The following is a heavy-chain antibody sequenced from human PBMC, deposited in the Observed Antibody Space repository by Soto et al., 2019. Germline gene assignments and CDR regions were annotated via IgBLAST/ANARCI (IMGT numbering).Heavy chain of an antibody. J-gene: IGHJ1*01. V-gene: IGHV6-1*01. D-gene: IGHD3-22*01. Sequence: PSQTLSLTCDISGDSVSRNSAAWNWIRQSPSRGLEWLGRTYYRSKWYNEYAVSVKSRITINPDTSKNQFSLQLNSVTPEDTAVYYCARGESFYDTSGYETEYFHHWGQGTLVTVSS. CDR1: GDSVSRNSAA. CDR3: ARGESFYDTSGYETEYFHH. CDR2: TYYRSKWYN.